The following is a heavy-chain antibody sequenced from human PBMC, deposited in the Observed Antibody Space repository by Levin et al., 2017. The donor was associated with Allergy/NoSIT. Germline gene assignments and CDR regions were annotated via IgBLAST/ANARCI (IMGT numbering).Heavy chain of an antibody. CDR2: LYSGGST. D-gene: IGHD3-22*01. CDR3: ARVPPRGSAYYLDY. V-gene: IGHV3-53*01. CDR1: GFTVSSNY. J-gene: IGHJ4*02. Sequence: PGGSLRLSCAASGFTVSSNYMSWVRQAPGKGLEWVSNLYSGGSTYYADSVKGRFTVPRDNSKNKVYLQMNSLRAEDRAVYYCARVPPRGSAYYLDYWGRGTLVTVSS.